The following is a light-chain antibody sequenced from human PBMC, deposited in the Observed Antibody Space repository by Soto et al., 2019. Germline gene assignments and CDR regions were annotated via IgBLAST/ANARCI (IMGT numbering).Light chain of an antibody. V-gene: IGKV1-5*03. CDR2: KAS. CDR3: QHYNSYSEA. CDR1: QTISSW. J-gene: IGKJ1*01. Sequence: DIQMTQSPATLSGSLVDRVTITWRASQTISSWLAWYQQKPGKAPKLLIYKASTLKSGVPSRFSGSGSGTEFTLTISSLQPDDFATYYCQHYNSYSEAFGQGTKVDIK.